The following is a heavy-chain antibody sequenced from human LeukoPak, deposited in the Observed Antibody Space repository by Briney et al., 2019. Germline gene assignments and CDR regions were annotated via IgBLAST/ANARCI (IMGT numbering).Heavy chain of an antibody. CDR3: ARVPRLSPFDP. Sequence: GASVKVSCKASGYTFTSYYMHWVRQAPGQGLEWMGIINPSGGSTNYAQKFQGRVTMTRDMSTSTVYMELSSLRSEDTAVYYCARVPRLSPFDPWGQGTLVTVSS. CDR1: GYTFTSYY. V-gene: IGHV1-46*01. J-gene: IGHJ5*02. CDR2: INPSGGST.